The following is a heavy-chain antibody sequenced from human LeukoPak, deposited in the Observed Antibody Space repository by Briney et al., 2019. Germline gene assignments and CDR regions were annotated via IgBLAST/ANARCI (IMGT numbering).Heavy chain of an antibody. V-gene: IGHV3-30*04. J-gene: IGHJ4*02. D-gene: IGHD5-24*01. CDR2: ISKEGSEE. CDR1: GFTFSSYA. Sequence: PGGSLRLSCAASGFTFSSYAMHWVRQTPAKGLECVAVISKEGSEEHYAALGKGRFTISRDNSKNTLYLQLNSLRTDDTAVYYCVRDRGGGYNQIDYRGQGTLVAVSS. CDR3: VRDRGGGYNQIDY.